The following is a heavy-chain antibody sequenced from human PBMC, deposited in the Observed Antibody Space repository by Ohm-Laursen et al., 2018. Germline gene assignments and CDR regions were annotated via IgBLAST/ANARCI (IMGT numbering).Heavy chain of an antibody. J-gene: IGHJ6*02. CDR3: ARDFPYSSSWGTHYYYGMDV. CDR1: GFTFSDYY. V-gene: IGHV3-11*04. Sequence: SLRLSCAASGFTFSDYYMSWIRQAPGKGLEWVSYISSSGSTIYYADSVKGRFTISRDNAKNSLYLQMNSLRAEDTAVYYCARDFPYSSSWGTHYYYGMDVWGQGTTVTVSS. D-gene: IGHD6-13*01. CDR2: ISSSGSTI.